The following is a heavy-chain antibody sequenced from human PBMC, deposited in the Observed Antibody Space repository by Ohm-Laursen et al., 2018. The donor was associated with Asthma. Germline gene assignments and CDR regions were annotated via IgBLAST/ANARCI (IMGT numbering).Heavy chain of an antibody. Sequence: SLRLSCTASGFTFSSYSMNWVRQAPGQGLEWVASISTASSFIYYADSVRGRFTTSRDNARNSVYLQMNSLRAEDTALYYCARIGPEWELPGREYSLHHWGQGTQVTVSS. CDR1: GFTFSSYS. CDR3: ARIGPEWELPGREYSLHH. V-gene: IGHV3-21*01. D-gene: IGHD1-26*01. CDR2: ISTASSFI. J-gene: IGHJ1*01.